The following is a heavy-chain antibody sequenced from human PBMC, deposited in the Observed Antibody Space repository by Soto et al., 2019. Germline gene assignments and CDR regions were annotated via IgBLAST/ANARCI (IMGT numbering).Heavy chain of an antibody. CDR1: GFTVSGNY. Sequence: EVQLVETGGGLIQPGGSLRLSCAASGFTVSGNYMSWVRQAPGKGPEWVSVIYNGGGTYYADSVKGRFTISRDNSKNTLYLQINSLRAEDTAVYYCASTRGSSYDYWGQGTLVTVSS. J-gene: IGHJ4*02. V-gene: IGHV3-53*02. D-gene: IGHD6-6*01. CDR3: ASTRGSSYDY. CDR2: IYNGGGT.